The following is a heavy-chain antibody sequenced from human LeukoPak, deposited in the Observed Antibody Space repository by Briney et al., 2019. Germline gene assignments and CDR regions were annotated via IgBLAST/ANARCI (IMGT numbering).Heavy chain of an antibody. D-gene: IGHD4-17*01. CDR1: GFTFSSYS. CDR2: ISSSSSYI. J-gene: IGHJ3*02. CDR3: ARDRIIYGDYGDAFDI. V-gene: IGHV3-21*06. Sequence: SGGSLRLSCAASGFTFSSYSMNWVRQAPGKGLEWVSSISSSSSYIYYADSVKGRFTISRDNAMNSLYLQMNSLRAEDTAVYYCARDRIIYGDYGDAFDIWGQGTMVTVSS.